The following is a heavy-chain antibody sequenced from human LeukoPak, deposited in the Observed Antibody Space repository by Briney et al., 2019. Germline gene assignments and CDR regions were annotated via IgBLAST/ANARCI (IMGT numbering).Heavy chain of an antibody. J-gene: IGHJ3*02. Sequence: GGSLRLSCAASGFTFSSYAMSWVRQAPGKGLEWVSVISGSGGNTYYADSVKGRFTISRDNSKNTLYLQMNSLRAEDTAVYYCARGYDFWSGSRGSDIWGQGTMVTVSS. V-gene: IGHV3-23*01. CDR3: ARGYDFWSGSRGSDI. D-gene: IGHD3-3*01. CDR1: GFTFSSYA. CDR2: ISGSGGNT.